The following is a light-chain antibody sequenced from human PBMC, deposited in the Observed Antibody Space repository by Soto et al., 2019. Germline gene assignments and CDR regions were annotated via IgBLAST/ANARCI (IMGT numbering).Light chain of an antibody. CDR3: SSYTSDSSYV. CDR1: SSDVGLYDY. Sequence: QSALTQPASVSLSPGHSITISCTGTSSDVGLYDYVSWYQQHPGKAPQLMIYAVSNRPSGVSNRFSASKSGNTASLFISGLQAEDEADYYCSSYTSDSSYVFGSGTKVTVL. V-gene: IGLV2-14*01. CDR2: AVS. J-gene: IGLJ1*01.